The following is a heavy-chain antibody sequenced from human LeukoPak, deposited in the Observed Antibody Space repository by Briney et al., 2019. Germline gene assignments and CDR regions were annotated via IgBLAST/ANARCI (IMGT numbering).Heavy chain of an antibody. D-gene: IGHD3-22*01. CDR1: GYXFTVYF. CDR2: INPNSGGT. CDR3: ARELNYDSSGYYFDY. V-gene: IGHV1-2*02. Sequence: ASVKVSCKAPGYXFTVYFIHWVRQAPGQGLERLGWINPNSGGTNYAQKFQGRVTMTRDTSISTAYMELSRLRSDDTAVSYCARELNYDSSGYYFDYWGQGTLVTVSS. J-gene: IGHJ4*02.